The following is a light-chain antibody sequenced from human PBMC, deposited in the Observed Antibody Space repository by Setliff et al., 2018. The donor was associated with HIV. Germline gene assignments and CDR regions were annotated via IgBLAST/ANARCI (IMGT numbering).Light chain of an antibody. CDR2: GDN. CDR3: QSYDSSLRGYV. Sequence: QSALPQPPSVSGAPGQRVTISCTGSRSNIGAGFDVHWFQRLPGTAPKVVIYGDNYRPSGVPDRISGSKSGTSASLATTGLQAEDEADYYCQSYDSSLRGYVFGTGTKVTVL. CDR1: RSNIGAGFD. V-gene: IGLV1-40*01. J-gene: IGLJ1*01.